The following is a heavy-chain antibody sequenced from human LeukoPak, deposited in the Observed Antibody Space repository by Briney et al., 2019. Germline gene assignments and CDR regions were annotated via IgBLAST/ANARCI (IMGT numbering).Heavy chain of an antibody. D-gene: IGHD6-19*01. CDR3: GYSSGWYVDGFQH. CDR1: GGSISSSSYY. CDR2: IYYSGST. V-gene: IGHV4-39*07. J-gene: IGHJ1*01. Sequence: PSETLSLTCTVSGGSISSSSYYWGWIRQPPGKGLEWIGSIYYSGSTYYNPSLKSRVTISVDTSKNQFSLKLSSVTAADTAVYYCGYSSGWYVDGFQHWGQGTLVTVSS.